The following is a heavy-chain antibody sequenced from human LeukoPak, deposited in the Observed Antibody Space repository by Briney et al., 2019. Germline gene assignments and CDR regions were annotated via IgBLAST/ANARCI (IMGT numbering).Heavy chain of an antibody. D-gene: IGHD1-26*01. Sequence: GGSLRLSCVASGFTFSTYWMHWVRQAPGKGLLWVSRINGDGSSTNYADSVKGRFTISRDNAKNTLYLQMNSLRAEDTAVYYCAKGDHVGYFLDYWGQGTLVTVSS. CDR3: AKGDHVGYFLDY. J-gene: IGHJ4*02. CDR2: INGDGSST. V-gene: IGHV3-74*01. CDR1: GFTFSTYW.